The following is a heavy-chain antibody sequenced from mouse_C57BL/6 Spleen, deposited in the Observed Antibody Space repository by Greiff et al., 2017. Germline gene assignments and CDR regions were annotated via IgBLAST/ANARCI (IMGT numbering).Heavy chain of an antibody. J-gene: IGHJ2*01. D-gene: IGHD2-2*01. CDR3: ARYGWFYLDY. V-gene: IGHV7-3*01. CDR2: IRNKANGYTT. CDR1: GFTFTDYY. Sequence: EVKVVESGGGLVQPGGSLSLSCAASGFTFTDYYMSWVRQPPGKALEWLGFIRNKANGYTTEYSASVQGRFTISRDNSQCILYLKLHALGAEDSATYYCARYGWFYLDYWGQGTTLTVSS.